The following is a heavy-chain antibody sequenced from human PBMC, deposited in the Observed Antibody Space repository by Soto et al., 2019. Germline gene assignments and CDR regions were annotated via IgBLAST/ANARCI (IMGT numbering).Heavy chain of an antibody. CDR3: AKRPPYSSGGYYFDY. J-gene: IGHJ4*02. V-gene: IGHV3-23*01. CDR2: ISATGGST. Sequence: EVQLLESGGGLVQPGGSLRLSCSVSGFTFSSCAMSWVRRAPGKGLEWVSAISATGGSTYYADSGKGRFTVSRDNSQNTLYLQMNSLSADDTAVYYCAKRPPYSSGGYYFDYWGQGTLVTVSS. CDR1: GFTFSSCA. D-gene: IGHD6-19*01.